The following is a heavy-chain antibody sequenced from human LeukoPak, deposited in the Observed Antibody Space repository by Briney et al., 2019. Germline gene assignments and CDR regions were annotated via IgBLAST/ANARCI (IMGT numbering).Heavy chain of an antibody. V-gene: IGHV4-34*01. J-gene: IGHJ4*02. D-gene: IGHD6-19*01. CDR3: ARAVSGRFDY. CDR1: GGSFSGYY. CDR2: INHSGST. Sequence: PSETLSLTCAVYGGSFSGYYWSWIRQPPGKGLEWIGEINHSGSTNYNPSLKSRVTISVDTSKNQFSPRLSSVTAADTAIYYCARAVSGRFDYWGQGTLVTVSS.